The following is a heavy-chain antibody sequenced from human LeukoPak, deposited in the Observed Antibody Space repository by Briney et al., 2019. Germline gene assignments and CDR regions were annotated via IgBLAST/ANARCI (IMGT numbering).Heavy chain of an antibody. J-gene: IGHJ4*02. CDR2: ISSSGSTI. D-gene: IGHD2-21*02. Sequence: GGSLRLSCAASGFTFSDYYMSWIRQAPGKGLEWVSYISSSGSTICYADSVKGRFTISRDNAKNSLYLQMNSLRAEDTAVYYCASTIVVVTAIRGFDYWGQGTLVTVSS. CDR3: ASTIVVVTAIRGFDY. CDR1: GFTFSDYY. V-gene: IGHV3-11*04.